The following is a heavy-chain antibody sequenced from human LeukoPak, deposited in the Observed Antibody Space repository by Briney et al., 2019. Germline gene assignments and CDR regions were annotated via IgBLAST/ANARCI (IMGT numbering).Heavy chain of an antibody. J-gene: IGHJ4*02. CDR2: MNPNSGNT. Sequence: ASVKVSCKASGYTFTSYDINWVRQATGQGLEWMGWMNPNSGNTGYAQKFQGRVTMTRNTSISTAYLGLSSLRSEDTAVYYCARGGGYSSGWYDWGQGTLVTVSS. D-gene: IGHD6-13*01. CDR1: GYTFTSYD. V-gene: IGHV1-8*01. CDR3: ARGGGYSSGWYD.